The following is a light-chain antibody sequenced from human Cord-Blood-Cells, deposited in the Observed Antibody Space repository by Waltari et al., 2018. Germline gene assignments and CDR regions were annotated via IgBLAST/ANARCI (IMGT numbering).Light chain of an antibody. CDR1: SSEVGGYNY. CDR2: DVS. Sequence: QSALTQPASVSGSPGQSITISCTGTSSEVGGYNYASWYQQHPGKAPKLMIYDVSNRPSGVSNRFSGSKSGNTASLTISGLQAEDEADYYCSSYTSSSTLVFGGGTKLTVL. V-gene: IGLV2-14*01. CDR3: SSYTSSSTLV. J-gene: IGLJ3*02.